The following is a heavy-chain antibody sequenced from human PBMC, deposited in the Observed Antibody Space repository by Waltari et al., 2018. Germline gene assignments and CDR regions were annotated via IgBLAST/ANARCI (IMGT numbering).Heavy chain of an antibody. CDR1: GGSISSYY. Sequence: QVQLQESGPGLVKPSETLSLTCTVSGGSISSYYWRWIRQPPGKGLQWIGYSYYSRSTNYNPSRKSRVTISVDTSKNQFSLKLSSVTAADTAVYYCARESGWYGDYFTSYYYYGMDVWGQGTTVTVSS. D-gene: IGHD4-17*01. CDR2: SYYSRST. CDR3: ARESGWYGDYFTSYYYYGMDV. V-gene: IGHV4-59*01. J-gene: IGHJ6*02.